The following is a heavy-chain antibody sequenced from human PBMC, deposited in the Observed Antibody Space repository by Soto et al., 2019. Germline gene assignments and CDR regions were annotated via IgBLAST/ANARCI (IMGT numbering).Heavy chain of an antibody. CDR3: ASSYYDILTGYYSGDLTLDY. J-gene: IGHJ4*02. CDR1: GGSISGSSYY. CDR2: IYYSGST. Sequence: SEILSLTCTVSGGSISGSSYYWGWIRQPPGKGLEWIGSIYYSGSTYYNPSLKSRVTISVDTSKNQFSLRLSSVTAADTAVCYCASSYYDILTGYYSGDLTLDYWGQGTLVTVSS. V-gene: IGHV4-39*01. D-gene: IGHD3-9*01.